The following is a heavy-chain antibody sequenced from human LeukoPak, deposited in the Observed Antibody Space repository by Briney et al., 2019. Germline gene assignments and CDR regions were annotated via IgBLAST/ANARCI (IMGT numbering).Heavy chain of an antibody. CDR1: GFTFSSYA. Sequence: GGSLRLSCAASGFTFSSYAMNWVRQAPGKGLEWVGRIRNKAKSYTTEYAASVKGRFTISRDDSKNSLYLQMNSLKTEDTAVYYCARVVAAVGSDYFDCWGQGTQVTVSS. D-gene: IGHD6-13*01. CDR2: IRNKAKSYTT. J-gene: IGHJ4*02. CDR3: ARVVAAVGSDYFDC. V-gene: IGHV3-72*01.